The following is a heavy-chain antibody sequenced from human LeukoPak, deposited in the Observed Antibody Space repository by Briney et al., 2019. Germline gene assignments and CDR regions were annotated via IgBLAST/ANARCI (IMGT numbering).Heavy chain of an antibody. Sequence: SQTLSLTCAISGDSVSSNSAAWSWIRQSPSRGLEWLGRTYYKSKWFNDYAVSVKSRITINPDTSKNQFSLQLNSVTPEDTAVYYCARGRGELPGHDAFDIWGQGTMVAVSS. CDR2: TYYKSKWFN. J-gene: IGHJ3*02. CDR1: GDSVSSNSAA. V-gene: IGHV6-1*01. CDR3: ARGRGELPGHDAFDI. D-gene: IGHD1-26*01.